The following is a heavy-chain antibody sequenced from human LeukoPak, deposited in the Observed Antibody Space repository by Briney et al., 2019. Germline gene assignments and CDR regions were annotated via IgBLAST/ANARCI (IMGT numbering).Heavy chain of an antibody. CDR1: GFTSSSNY. CDR2: IYSGGST. CDR3: ARGGSYGTAGPKFDY. V-gene: IGHV3-53*01. D-gene: IGHD2-8*02. J-gene: IGHJ4*02. Sequence: PGASLSPCSASCGFTSSSNYMCWVRQAPGKGLEGVSVIYSGGSTYYADSVKGRFTISRDNSKNTLYLQMNSLRAEDTAVYYCARGGSYGTAGPKFDYWGQGTLVTVSS.